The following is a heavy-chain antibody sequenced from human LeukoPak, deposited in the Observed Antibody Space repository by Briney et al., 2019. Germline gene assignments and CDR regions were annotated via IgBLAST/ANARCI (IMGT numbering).Heavy chain of an antibody. V-gene: IGHV4-61*02. CDR2: IYTSGST. CDR1: GGSISSGNYY. D-gene: IGHD6-13*01. J-gene: IGHJ4*02. CDR3: ARDLGRSSSWYKGDY. Sequence: RPSETLSLTCTVSGGSISSGNYYWSWIRKPAGKGLEWIGRIYTSGSTNYNPSLKSRVTISVDTSKNQFSLKLSSVTAADTAVYYCARDLGRSSSWYKGDYWGQGTLVTVSS.